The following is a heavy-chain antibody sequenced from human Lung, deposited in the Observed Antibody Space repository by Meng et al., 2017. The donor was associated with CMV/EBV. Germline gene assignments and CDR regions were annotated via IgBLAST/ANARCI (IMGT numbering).Heavy chain of an antibody. CDR1: GFTFSSHE. D-gene: IGHD3-10*02. V-gene: IGHV3-30*09. J-gene: IGHJ4*02. Sequence: GESLKISCSSSGFTFSSHEMNWVRQAPGKGLEWVALISPDGSNKYYADSVKGRFAVSRDNSKNTLYLQMNSLRPEDTAVYYCARDMFAWAVPATPFEYWGXGTRVTV. CDR2: ISPDGSNK. CDR3: ARDMFAWAVPATPFEY.